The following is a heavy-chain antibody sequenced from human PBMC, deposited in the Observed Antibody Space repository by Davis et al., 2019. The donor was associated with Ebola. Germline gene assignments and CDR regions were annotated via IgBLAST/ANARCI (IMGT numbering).Heavy chain of an antibody. CDR2: IYYSGST. J-gene: IGHJ6*02. CDR1: GGSISSSSYY. V-gene: IGHV4-39*01. Sequence: PSETLSLTCTVSGGSISSSSYYWGWIRQPPGKGLEWIGSIYYSGSTYYNPSLKSRVTISVDTSKNQFSLKLSSVTAADTAVYYCASGGGDPYYYYYGMDVWGQGTTVTVSS. D-gene: IGHD4-17*01. CDR3: ASGGGDPYYYYYGMDV.